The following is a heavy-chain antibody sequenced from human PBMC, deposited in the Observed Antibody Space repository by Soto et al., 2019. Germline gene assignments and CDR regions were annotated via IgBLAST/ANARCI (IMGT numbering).Heavy chain of an antibody. CDR2: INPNSGGT. CDR3: ARDPGYSSGWPQTTYGMDV. D-gene: IGHD6-19*01. V-gene: IGHV1-2*04. J-gene: IGHJ6*02. CDR1: GYTFTSYG. Sequence: ASVKVSCKASGYTFTSYGISWVRQAPGQGLEWMGWINPNSGGTNYAQKFQGWVTMTRDTSISTAYMELSRLRSDDTAVYYCARDPGYSSGWPQTTYGMDVWGQGTTVTVSS.